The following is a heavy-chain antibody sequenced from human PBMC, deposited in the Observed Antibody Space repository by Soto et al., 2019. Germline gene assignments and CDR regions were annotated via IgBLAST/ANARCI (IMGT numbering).Heavy chain of an antibody. D-gene: IGHD2-2*02. J-gene: IGHJ4*02. CDR2: IIPILGIA. Sequence: ASVKVSCKASGGTFSSYTISWVRQAPGQGLEWMGRIIPILGIANYAQKFQGRVTITADESTSTAYMELSSLRSEDTAVYSCARASDSIVLVTAAIGSLYYWGQGTLVTGSS. CDR1: GGTFSSYT. CDR3: ARASDSIVLVTAAIGSLYY. V-gene: IGHV1-69*02.